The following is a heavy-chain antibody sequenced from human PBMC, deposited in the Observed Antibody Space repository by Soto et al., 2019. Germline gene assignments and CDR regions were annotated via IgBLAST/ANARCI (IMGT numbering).Heavy chain of an antibody. CDR1: CGSISCYY. Sequence: PSETLALTCTFYCGSISCYYWSLIRHAPGNGVYWIGEIDHSGSTNYNPSLKSRVTISVDTSKNQFSLKLSSVTAADTAVYYCARSLYYYDSSGYYDWGQGTLVTVSS. V-gene: IGHV4-34*01. J-gene: IGHJ4*02. D-gene: IGHD3-22*01. CDR2: IDHSGST. CDR3: ARSLYYYDSSGYYD.